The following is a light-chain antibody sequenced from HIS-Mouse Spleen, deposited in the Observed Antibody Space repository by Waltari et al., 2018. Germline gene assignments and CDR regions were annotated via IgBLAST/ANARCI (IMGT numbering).Light chain of an antibody. V-gene: IGLV3-27*01. CDR2: KDS. CDR1: VLAKKY. Sequence: SYELTQPSSVSVSPGQTARITCSGDVLAKKYARWFQQKPGQAPLLVIYKDSERPSGIPERFSGSSSGTTVTLTISGAQVEDEADYYCYSAADNSGVFGGGTKLTVL. CDR3: YSAADNSGV. J-gene: IGLJ2*01.